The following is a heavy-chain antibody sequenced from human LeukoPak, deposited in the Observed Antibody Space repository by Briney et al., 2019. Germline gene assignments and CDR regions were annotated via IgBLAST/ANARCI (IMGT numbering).Heavy chain of an antibody. CDR3: GRDGRSGSDSYYMDV. J-gene: IGHJ6*03. CDR2: IFTSGST. CDR1: GGSISSSY. V-gene: IGHV4-4*07. D-gene: IGHD1-1*01. Sequence: SETLSLTCTVSGGSISSSYWSWIRQPAGKGLEWIGRIFTSGSTNYSPSLKSRVTISADKSKNQFSLKLSSVTAADAAVYYCGRDGRSGSDSYYMDVWGKGTTVTVSS.